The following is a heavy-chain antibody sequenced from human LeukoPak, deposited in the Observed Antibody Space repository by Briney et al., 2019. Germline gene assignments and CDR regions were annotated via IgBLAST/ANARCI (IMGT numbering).Heavy chain of an antibody. V-gene: IGHV3-30*09. Sequence: PGRSLKLSCAASGFTFSSNVMHWVRLAPGKGLEWVAAISHDGNNKYYADSVKGRFAISRDNSKNALYLQMNNLRAEDTAVYYCARASTWVPGEDSSGYYYPYAFDLWGQGTMVTVSS. CDR1: GFTFSSNV. CDR3: ARASTWVPGEDSSGYYYPYAFDL. CDR2: ISHDGNNK. D-gene: IGHD3-22*01. J-gene: IGHJ3*01.